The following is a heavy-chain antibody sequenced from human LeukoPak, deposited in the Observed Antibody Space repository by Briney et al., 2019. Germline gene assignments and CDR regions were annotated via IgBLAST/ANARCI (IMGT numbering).Heavy chain of an antibody. Sequence: PSETLSPACTVSGGSISSYYWSWIRQPPGKGLEWIGYIYYSGSTNYNPSLKSRVTISVDTSKNQFSLKLSSVTAADTAVYYCARTYYDFWSGHGFDPWGQGTRVSVSS. CDR1: GGSISSYY. J-gene: IGHJ5*02. D-gene: IGHD3-3*01. V-gene: IGHV4-59*01. CDR2: IYYSGST. CDR3: ARTYYDFWSGHGFDP.